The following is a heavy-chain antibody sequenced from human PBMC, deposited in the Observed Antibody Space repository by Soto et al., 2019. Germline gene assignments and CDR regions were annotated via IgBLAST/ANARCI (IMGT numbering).Heavy chain of an antibody. V-gene: IGHV4-39*01. J-gene: IGHJ3*02. CDR3: ARQKANWGNAFDI. Sequence: SETLSLTCTVSGGSISSSSYYWGWIRQPPGKGLEWIGSIYYSGSTYYNPSLKSRVTISVDTSKNQFSLKVSSVTAADTAVYYCARQKANWGNAFDIWGQGTMVTVSS. CDR1: GGSISSSSYY. CDR2: IYYSGST. D-gene: IGHD7-27*01.